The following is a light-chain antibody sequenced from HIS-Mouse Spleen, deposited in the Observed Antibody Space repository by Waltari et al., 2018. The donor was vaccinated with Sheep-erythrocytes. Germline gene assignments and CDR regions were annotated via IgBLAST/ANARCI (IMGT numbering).Light chain of an antibody. J-gene: IGLJ1*01. V-gene: IGLV2-11*01. Sequence: QSALTQPRSVSGSPGQSVTISCTGTSSDVGGYNYVSWYHQHPGKDPKLMIYDVSKRPSGVPDRFSGSKSGNTASLTISGLQAEDEADYYCCSYAGSYNHVFATGTKVTVL. CDR2: DVS. CDR3: CSYAGSYNHV. CDR1: SSDVGGYNY.